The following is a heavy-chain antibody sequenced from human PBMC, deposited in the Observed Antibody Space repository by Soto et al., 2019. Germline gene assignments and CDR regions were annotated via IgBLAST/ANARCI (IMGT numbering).Heavy chain of an antibody. J-gene: IGHJ4*02. CDR2: VYYSGTT. CDR3: ARNKDVHNSLPSRYFFDH. V-gene: IGHV4-61*01. D-gene: IGHD1-26*01. CDR1: GGSVSNKTYY. Sequence: PSETLSLTCSVSGGSVSNKTYYWSWIRQPPGKRLEWIGYVYYSGTTNYNPSLKSRVTISVDLSKNQFSLRLSSVTTADTALYYCARNKDVHNSLPSRYFFDHWGQGTLVTVSS.